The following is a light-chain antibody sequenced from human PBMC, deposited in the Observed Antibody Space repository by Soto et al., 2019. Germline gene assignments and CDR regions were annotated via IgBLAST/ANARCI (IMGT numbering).Light chain of an antibody. CDR2: ESS. J-gene: IGKJ3*01. Sequence: EIVLTQSPATLSLSRGERATLSCRASQSVGNSLAWYQQKSGQAPRLLFYESSNRATYIPARFSCSGSGTDFTLTISSLEREDFTVYDCQQRSSWPFTFRPGTKV. CDR1: QSVGNS. V-gene: IGKV3-11*01. CDR3: QQRSSWPFT.